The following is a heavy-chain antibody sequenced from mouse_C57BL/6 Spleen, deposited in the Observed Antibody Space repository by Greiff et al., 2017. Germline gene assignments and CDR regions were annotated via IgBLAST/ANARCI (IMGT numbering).Heavy chain of an antibody. Sequence: EVQGVESGGGLVQPGGSLKLSCAASGFTFSDYGMAWVRQAPRKGPEWVAFISNLAYSIYYADTVTGRFTISRENAKNTLYLEMSSLRSEDTAMYYCARAYYGSSYGYCDVWGTGTTVTVSS. D-gene: IGHD1-1*01. CDR3: ARAYYGSSYGYCDV. CDR2: ISNLAYSI. V-gene: IGHV5-15*01. CDR1: GFTFSDYG. J-gene: IGHJ1*03.